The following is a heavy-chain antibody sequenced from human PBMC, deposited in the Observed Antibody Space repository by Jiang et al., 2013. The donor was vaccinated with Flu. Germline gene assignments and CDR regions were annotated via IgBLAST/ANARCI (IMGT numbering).Heavy chain of an antibody. D-gene: IGHD3-9*01. CDR2: IRYDGSNK. CDR3: AKGDDILTGYPLIDY. Sequence: QLLESGGGVVQPGGSLRLSCAASGFTFSSYGMHWVRQAPGKGLEWVAFIRYDGSNKYYADSVKGRFTISRDNSKNTLYLQMNSLRAEDTAVYYCAKGDDILTGYPLIDYWGQGTLVTVSS. V-gene: IGHV3-30*02. J-gene: IGHJ4*02. CDR1: GFTFSSYG.